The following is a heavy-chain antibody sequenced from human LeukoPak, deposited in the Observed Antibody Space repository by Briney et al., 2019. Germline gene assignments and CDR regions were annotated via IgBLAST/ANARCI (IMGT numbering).Heavy chain of an antibody. D-gene: IGHD3-22*01. CDR1: GFTFSSYS. J-gene: IGHJ4*02. Sequence: PGGSLRLPCAASGFTFSSYSMNWVRQAPGKGLEWVSSISSSSSYIYYADSVKGRFTISRDNAKNSLYLQMNSLRDEDTAVYYCARTRPSFTVIVVVPLDYWGQGTLVTVSS. CDR2: ISSSSSYI. CDR3: ARTRPSFTVIVVVPLDY. V-gene: IGHV3-21*01.